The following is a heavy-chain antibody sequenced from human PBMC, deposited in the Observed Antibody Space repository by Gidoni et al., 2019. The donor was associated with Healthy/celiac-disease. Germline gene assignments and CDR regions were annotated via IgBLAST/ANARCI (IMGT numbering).Heavy chain of an antibody. CDR2: IYYSGST. D-gene: IGHD4-17*01. CDR3: ARPYGTRDWYFDL. J-gene: IGHJ2*01. V-gene: IGHV4-39*01. Sequence: QLQLQESGPGLVKPSETLSLTCTVSGGSISSSSYYWGWIRQPPGKGLEWIGSIYYSGSTYYNPSLKSRVTISVDTSKNQFSLKLSSVTAADTAVYYCARPYGTRDWYFDLWGRGTLVTVSS. CDR1: GGSISSSSYY.